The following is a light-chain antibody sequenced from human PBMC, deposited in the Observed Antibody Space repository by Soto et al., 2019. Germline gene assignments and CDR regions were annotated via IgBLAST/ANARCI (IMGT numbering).Light chain of an antibody. V-gene: IGLV2-14*01. CDR1: SSDVGGYNY. J-gene: IGLJ2*01. CDR3: SSYTSNSNRV. CDR2: DVS. Sequence: QSALTQPASVSGSPGQSITISCTGTSSDVGGYNYVSWYQQHPGKAPKLMIYDVSNRPSGVSNRFSGSKSGNTASLTISGLQAEDDADYYCSSYTSNSNRVFGGGTKLTVL.